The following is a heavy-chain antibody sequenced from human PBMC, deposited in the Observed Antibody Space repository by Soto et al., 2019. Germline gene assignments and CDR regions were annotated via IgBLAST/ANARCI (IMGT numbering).Heavy chain of an antibody. CDR1: GGTFSNDI. CDR2: IIPLLDIA. J-gene: IGHJ4*02. Sequence: QVQLVQSGAEVKKPGSSVKVSCKASGGTFSNDIITWVRQAPGQGLEWMGRIIPLLDIANYAQKFQGRVTIPAXKXTXTXXRELNSLRSEDTAVYYCVRDSPIGSTYSGYDGIDYWGQGTLVTVSS. D-gene: IGHD5-12*01. CDR3: VRDSPIGSTYSGYDGIDY. V-gene: IGHV1-69*08.